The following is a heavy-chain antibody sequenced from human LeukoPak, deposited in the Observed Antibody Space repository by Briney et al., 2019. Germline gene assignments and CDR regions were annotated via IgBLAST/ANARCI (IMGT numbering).Heavy chain of an antibody. V-gene: IGHV4-59*01. J-gene: IGHJ5*02. CDR1: GGSISSYY. D-gene: IGHD3-22*01. Sequence: SETLSLTCTVSGGSISSYYRSWIRQPPGKGLEWIGYIYYSGSTNYNPSLKSRVTISVDTSKNQFSLKLSSVTAADTAVYYCARAPYYYDSPPSWFDPWGQGTLVTVSS. CDR2: IYYSGST. CDR3: ARAPYYYDSPPSWFDP.